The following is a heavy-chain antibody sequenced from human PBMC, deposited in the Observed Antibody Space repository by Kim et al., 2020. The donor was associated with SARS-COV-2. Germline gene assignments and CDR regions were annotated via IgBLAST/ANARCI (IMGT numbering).Heavy chain of an antibody. CDR1: GFTFSSYS. CDR2: ISSSSRYI. CDR3: ARDKMDIVVVPGILAFDI. J-gene: IGHJ3*02. D-gene: IGHD2-2*03. V-gene: IGHV3-21*01. Sequence: GGSLRLSCAASGFTFSSYSMNWVRQAPGKGLEWVSSISSSSRYIYYADAVKGRFTISRDNAKNSLYLQMNSLRAEDTAVYYCARDKMDIVVVPGILAFDIWGQGTMVTVSS.